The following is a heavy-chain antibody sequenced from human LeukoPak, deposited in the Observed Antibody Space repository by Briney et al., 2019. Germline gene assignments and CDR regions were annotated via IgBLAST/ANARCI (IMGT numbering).Heavy chain of an antibody. J-gene: IGHJ4*02. CDR3: AKSRGQQLVYHLDY. V-gene: IGHV3-9*01. CDR2: ISWNSGSI. Sequence: TGGSLRLSCAASGFTFDDYAMHWVRQAPGKGLEWVSGISWNSGSIGYADSVKGRFTISRDNAKNSLYLQMNSLRAEDTALYYCAKSRGQQLVYHLDYWGQGTLVTVSS. CDR1: GFTFDDYA. D-gene: IGHD6-13*01.